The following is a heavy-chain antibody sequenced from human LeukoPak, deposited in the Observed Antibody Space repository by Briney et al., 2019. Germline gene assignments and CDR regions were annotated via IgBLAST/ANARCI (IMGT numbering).Heavy chain of an antibody. Sequence: GGSLRLSCAASGFTFSSYGMHWVRQAPGKGLEWVAFIRYDGSNKYYADSVKGRFTISRDNSKNTLYLQMNSLRAEDTAVYYCAKDLESILWFGESDYWGQGTLVTVSS. J-gene: IGHJ4*02. D-gene: IGHD3-10*01. CDR1: GFTFSSYG. V-gene: IGHV3-30*02. CDR2: IRYDGSNK. CDR3: AKDLESILWFGESDY.